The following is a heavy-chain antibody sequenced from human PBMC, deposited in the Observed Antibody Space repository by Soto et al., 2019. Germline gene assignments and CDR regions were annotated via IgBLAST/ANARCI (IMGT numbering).Heavy chain of an antibody. CDR2: IYYRRST. J-gene: IGHJ4*02. CDR3: VRHREWLVVPYLLDV. Sequence: PSETLSLTCTVSGGSISRSSYYWVWFRQTPRKGLECIASIYYRRSTYYNPSLKIQVTIYVPTSKNHFSLKMSSVTAADTAVYYCVRHREWLVVPYLLDVSGQGSLVTVSS. CDR1: GGSISRSSYY. D-gene: IGHD6-19*01. V-gene: IGHV4-39*01.